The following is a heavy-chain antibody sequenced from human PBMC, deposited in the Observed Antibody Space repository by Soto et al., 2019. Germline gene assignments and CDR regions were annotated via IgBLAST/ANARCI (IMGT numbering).Heavy chain of an antibody. D-gene: IGHD6-19*01. CDR3: ARALFFAWLVQRDAFDI. CDR2: ISAYNGNT. J-gene: IGHJ3*02. Sequence: QVQLVQSGAEVKKPGASVKVSCKASGYTFTSYGISWVRQAPGQGLEWMGWISAYNGNTNYAQKLQGRVTMTPDTSTSTAYMELRSLRSDDTAVYYCARALFFAWLVQRDAFDIWGQGTMVTVSS. CDR1: GYTFTSYG. V-gene: IGHV1-18*01.